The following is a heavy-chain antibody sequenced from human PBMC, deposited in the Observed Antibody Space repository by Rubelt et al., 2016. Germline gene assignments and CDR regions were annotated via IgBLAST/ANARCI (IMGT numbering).Heavy chain of an antibody. V-gene: IGHV1-2*06. J-gene: IGHJ4*02. D-gene: IGHD3-3*01. Sequence: MHWVRQAPGQGLEWMGRINPNSGGTNYAQKFQGRVTMTRDTSISTAYMELSRLRSDDTAVYYCARVKFLEWLLWVVDYWGQGTLVTVSS. CDR2: INPNSGGT. CDR3: ARVKFLEWLLWVVDY.